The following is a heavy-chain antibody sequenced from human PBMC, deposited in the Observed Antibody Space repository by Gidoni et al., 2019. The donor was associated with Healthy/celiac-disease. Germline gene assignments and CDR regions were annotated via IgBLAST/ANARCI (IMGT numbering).Heavy chain of an antibody. CDR3: AKGNALSIAVAGTAVGPFDP. J-gene: IGHJ5*02. CDR2: ISGSGGST. CDR1: GFTFSSYA. V-gene: IGHV3-23*01. D-gene: IGHD6-19*01. Sequence: EVQLLESGGGLVQPGGSLRLSCAASGFTFSSYAMSWVRQAPGKGLEWVSAISGSGGSTYYADSVKGRFTISRDNSKNTLYLQMNSLRAEDTAVYYCAKGNALSIAVAGTAVGPFDPWGQGTLVTVSS.